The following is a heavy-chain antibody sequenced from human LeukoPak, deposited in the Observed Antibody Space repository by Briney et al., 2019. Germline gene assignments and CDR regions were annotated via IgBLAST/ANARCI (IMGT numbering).Heavy chain of an antibody. CDR2: IIPIFGTA. V-gene: IGHV1-69*05. CDR1: GGTFSSYA. CDR3: ARENYDILTGLGDYFDY. J-gene: IGHJ4*02. Sequence: SVKVSCKASGGTFSSYAISWVRQAPGQGLEWMGRIIPIFGTANYAQKFQGRVTITTDESTSTAYTGLSSLRSEDTAVYYCARENYDILTGLGDYFDYWGQGTLVTVSS. D-gene: IGHD3-9*01.